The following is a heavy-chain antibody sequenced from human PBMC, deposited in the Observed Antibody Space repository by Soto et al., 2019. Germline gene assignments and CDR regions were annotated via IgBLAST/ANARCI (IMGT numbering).Heavy chain of an antibody. D-gene: IGHD3-10*01. J-gene: IGHJ3*01. CDR2: IYYSGST. Sequence: PSETLSLTCTVSGGSISSGDYYWSWIRQPPGKGLEWIGYIYYSGSTYYNPSLKSRVTISVDTSKNQFSLTLRSVTAADTAVYYCASGSLGGYYGAFDVWGQGTVVPVSS. CDR1: GGSISSGDYY. V-gene: IGHV4-30-4*01. CDR3: ASGSLGGYYGAFDV.